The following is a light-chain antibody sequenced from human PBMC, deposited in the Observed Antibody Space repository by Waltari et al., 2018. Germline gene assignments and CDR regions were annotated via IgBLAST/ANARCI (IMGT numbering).Light chain of an antibody. CDR1: QSLTKRY. CDR2: GAS. V-gene: IGKV3-20*01. CDR3: QQYGSSILYT. Sequence: VLPQSPDPLSLSPGERATLSCRASQSLTKRYLAWYQQKPGQAPRLLIYGASSRAAGSPDRFSGSGSGTDFTLTISRLEPEDSAVYYCQQYGSSILYTFGQGTKLEIK. J-gene: IGKJ2*01.